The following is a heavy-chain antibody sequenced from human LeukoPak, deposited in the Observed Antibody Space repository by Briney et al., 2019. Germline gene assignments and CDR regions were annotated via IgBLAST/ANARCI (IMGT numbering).Heavy chain of an antibody. CDR2: ISSSSSYI. V-gene: IGHV3-21*01. D-gene: IGHD3-10*01. CDR3: ARDLWFGESAPIYYYGMDV. CDR1: GFTFSSYS. J-gene: IGHJ6*02. Sequence: GGSLRLSCAASGFTFSSYSMNWVRQAPGKGLEWVSSISSSSSYIYYADSVKGRFTISRDNAKNSLYLQMNSLRAEDTAVYYCARDLWFGESAPIYYYGMDVWGQGITVTVSS.